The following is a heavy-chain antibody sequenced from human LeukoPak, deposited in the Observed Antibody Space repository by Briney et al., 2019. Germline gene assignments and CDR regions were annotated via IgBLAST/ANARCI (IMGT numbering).Heavy chain of an antibody. CDR2: IGTAGDT. V-gene: IGHV3-13*03. J-gene: IGHJ6*03. CDR3: AKDWGSSSSYYYYYMDV. Sequence: GGSLRLSCAACGFTFSSYDMHWVRQATGKGLEWVSAIGTAGDTYYPGSVKGQFTISRDNSKNTLYLQMNSLRAEDTAVYYCAKDWGSSSSYYYYYMDVWGKGTTVTVSS. D-gene: IGHD6-6*01. CDR1: GFTFSSYD.